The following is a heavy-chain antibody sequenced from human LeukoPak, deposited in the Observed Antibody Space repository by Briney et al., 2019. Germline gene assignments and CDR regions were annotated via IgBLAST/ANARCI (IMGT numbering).Heavy chain of an antibody. CDR1: GFTFSSYA. CDR3: AKSNVLRFLEWLSYFDY. CDR2: ISGSGGST. J-gene: IGHJ4*02. D-gene: IGHD3-3*01. Sequence: PGGSLRLSCAASGFTFSSYAMSWVRQAPGKGLEWVSAISGSGGSTYYADSVKGRFTISRDNSKNTLYLQMNSLRAEDTAVYYCAKSNVLRFLEWLSYFDYWGQGTLVTVSS. V-gene: IGHV3-23*01.